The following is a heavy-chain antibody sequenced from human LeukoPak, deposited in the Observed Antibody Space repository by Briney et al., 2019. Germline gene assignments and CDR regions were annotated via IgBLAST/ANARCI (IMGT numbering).Heavy chain of an antibody. CDR1: GFTFSNYE. D-gene: IGHD6-19*01. Sequence: GGSLRLSCAASGFTFSNYEMNWVRQAPGKGLEWVSYISSSGSAKYYADSVKGRFTMSRDNVKNSLYLQMNSLRAEDTAVYYCAKRRYSSGGAGDYWGQGTLVTVSS. V-gene: IGHV3-48*03. CDR2: ISSSGSAK. CDR3: AKRRYSSGGAGDY. J-gene: IGHJ4*02.